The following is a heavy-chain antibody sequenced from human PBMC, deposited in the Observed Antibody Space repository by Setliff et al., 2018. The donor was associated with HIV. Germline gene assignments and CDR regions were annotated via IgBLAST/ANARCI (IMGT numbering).Heavy chain of an antibody. J-gene: IGHJ4*02. CDR2: VYSTGST. Sequence: SETLSLTCTVSGDSINNYYWSWIRQPPGKGLEWIGYVYSTGSTNSKSSLKGQVTISVDTSKNQFSLLLTSVTAADTAVYYCARDPHDYGDLPRCFDYWGQGALVTVSS. V-gene: IGHV4-4*08. CDR3: ARDPHDYGDLPRCFDY. D-gene: IGHD4-17*01. CDR1: GDSINNYY.